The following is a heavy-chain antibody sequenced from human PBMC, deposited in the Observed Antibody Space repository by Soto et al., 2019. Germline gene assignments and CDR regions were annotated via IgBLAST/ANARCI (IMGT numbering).Heavy chain of an antibody. Sequence: GASVKVSCKASGYTFTSYDINWVRPANEQGLEWMGWMNPNSGNTGYAQKFQGRVTMTRNTSISTAYMELSSLRSEDTAVYYCARVDILTGYYENWFDPWGQGTLVTVSS. V-gene: IGHV1-8*01. CDR3: ARVDILTGYYENWFDP. D-gene: IGHD3-9*01. CDR2: MNPNSGNT. J-gene: IGHJ5*02. CDR1: GYTFTSYD.